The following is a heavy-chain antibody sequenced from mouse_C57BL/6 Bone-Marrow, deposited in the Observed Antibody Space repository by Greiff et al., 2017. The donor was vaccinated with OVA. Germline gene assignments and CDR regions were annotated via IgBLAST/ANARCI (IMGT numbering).Heavy chain of an antibody. CDR2: IDPSDSYT. CDR3: ARVGTAQATFDWYFDV. CDR1: GYTFTSYW. J-gene: IGHJ1*03. V-gene: IGHV1-69*01. Sequence: QVQLQQPGAELVMPGASVKLSCKASGYTFTSYWMHWVKQRPGQGLEWIGEIDPSDSYTNYNQKFKGKSTLTVDKSSSTAYMQLSSLTSKDSAVYYCARVGTAQATFDWYFDVWGTGTTVTVSS. D-gene: IGHD3-2*02.